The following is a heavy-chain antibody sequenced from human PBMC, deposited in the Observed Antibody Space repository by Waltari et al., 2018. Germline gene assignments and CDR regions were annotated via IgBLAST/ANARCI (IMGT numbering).Heavy chain of an antibody. Sequence: EVQLVESGGGLIQPGGSLRLSCAASGFTVSSNYMSWVRQAPGEALEWVSVIYSGGSTYYADSVKVRFTISRDNSKNTLYLQMNSLRAEDTAVYYCARERRITIFGVVIENYGMDVWGQGTTVTVSS. CDR2: IYSGGST. J-gene: IGHJ6*02. CDR1: GFTVSSNY. D-gene: IGHD3-3*01. CDR3: ARERRITIFGVVIENYGMDV. V-gene: IGHV3-53*01.